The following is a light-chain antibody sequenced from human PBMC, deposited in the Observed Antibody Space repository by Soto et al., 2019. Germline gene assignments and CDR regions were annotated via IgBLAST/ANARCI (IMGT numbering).Light chain of an antibody. Sequence: QSALTQPASVSGSPGQSITISCTGTSSDVGGYNYVSWYLQHPGKAPKLMIYDVSNRPSGVSTRFSGSKSGNTASLTISGLQAEDEADYYCSSYTSSSTYVFGTGTKVTVL. V-gene: IGLV2-14*01. CDR1: SSDVGGYNY. CDR3: SSYTSSSTYV. J-gene: IGLJ1*01. CDR2: DVS.